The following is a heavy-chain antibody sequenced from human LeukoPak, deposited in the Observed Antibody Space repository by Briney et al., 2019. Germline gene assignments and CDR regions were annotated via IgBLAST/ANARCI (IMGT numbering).Heavy chain of an antibody. Sequence: PGGSLRLSCAVSTFTVASNYMSWVRQTPGKGLVWVSDIYQGGSTYYSDSVKGRFTISRDNAKNTLYLQMNSLRAEDTAVYYCARGGRAADYWGQGTLVTVSS. V-gene: IGHV3-66*01. CDR1: TFTVASNY. CDR2: IYQGGST. J-gene: IGHJ4*02. D-gene: IGHD3-16*01. CDR3: ARGGRAADY.